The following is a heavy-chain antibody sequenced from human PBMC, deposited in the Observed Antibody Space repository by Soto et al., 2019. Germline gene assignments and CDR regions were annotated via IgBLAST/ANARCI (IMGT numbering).Heavy chain of an antibody. D-gene: IGHD3-10*01. CDR3: ARGVSCGRPSDY. J-gene: IGHJ4*02. Sequence: EVQLVESGGGLVQPGGSLRLSCAASGFTFSSYNMNWVRQAPGKGLEWVSYISYGNPSIYYADSVKGRFTISRDNAKDSLFLQMNSLRDEDTAVYYCARGVSCGRPSDYWGQGTLVTVSS. V-gene: IGHV3-48*02. CDR2: ISYGNPSI. CDR1: GFTFSSYN.